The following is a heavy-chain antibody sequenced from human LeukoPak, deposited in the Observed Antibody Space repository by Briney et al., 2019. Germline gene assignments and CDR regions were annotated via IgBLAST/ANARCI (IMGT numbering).Heavy chain of an antibody. CDR2: ISSSSSYI. J-gene: IGHJ3*02. CDR3: AVIDRGYSYGQIGENDAFDI. V-gene: IGHV3-21*01. Sequence: GGSLRLSCAASGFTFSSYSMNWVRQAPGKGLEWVSSISSSSSYIYYADSVKGRFTISRDNAKNSLYLQMNSLRAEDTAVYYCAVIDRGYSYGQIGENDAFDIWGQGTTVTVSS. CDR1: GFTFSSYS. D-gene: IGHD5-18*01.